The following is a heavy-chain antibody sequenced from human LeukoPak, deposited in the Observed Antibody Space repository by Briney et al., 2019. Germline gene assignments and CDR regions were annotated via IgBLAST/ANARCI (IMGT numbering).Heavy chain of an antibody. D-gene: IGHD4-11*01. J-gene: IGHJ4*02. CDR3: ARDRRGDYPGDYFDY. CDR2: INYSGST. V-gene: IGHV4-59*12. Sequence: SETLSLTCTVSGGSISDFYWSWIRQPPGKGLQWIGYINYSGSTNYNPSLKSRVTMSVDTSKNQFSLKLSSVTAADTAVYYCARDRRGDYPGDYFDYWGQGTLVTVSS. CDR1: GGSISDFY.